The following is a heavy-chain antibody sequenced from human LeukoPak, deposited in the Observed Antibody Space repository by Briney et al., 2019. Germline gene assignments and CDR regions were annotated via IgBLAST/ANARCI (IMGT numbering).Heavy chain of an antibody. Sequence: SETLSLTCTVSGGSISSYYWSWIRQPPGKGLEWIGYIYYSGSTNYNPSLKSRVTISVDTSKNQFSLNLSSVTAADTAVYYCARHPHIAAAVDSWGQGTLVSVSS. J-gene: IGHJ4*02. CDR2: IYYSGST. CDR3: ARHPHIAAAVDS. V-gene: IGHV4-59*08. D-gene: IGHD6-13*01. CDR1: GGSISSYY.